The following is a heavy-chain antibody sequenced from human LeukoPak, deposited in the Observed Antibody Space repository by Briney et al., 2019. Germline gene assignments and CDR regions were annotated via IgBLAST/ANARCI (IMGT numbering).Heavy chain of an antibody. CDR3: AELGITMIGGV. Sequence: GGSLRLSCAATRFTFSSYEMNWVRQAPGKELEWVSYISSSCSTIYYADCVKGRFTISRDNDKNSVYLQMNSLRAEDTAVYYCAELGITMIGGVWGKGTTVTISS. CDR1: RFTFSSYE. V-gene: IGHV3-48*03. CDR2: ISSSCSTI. J-gene: IGHJ6*04. D-gene: IGHD3-10*02.